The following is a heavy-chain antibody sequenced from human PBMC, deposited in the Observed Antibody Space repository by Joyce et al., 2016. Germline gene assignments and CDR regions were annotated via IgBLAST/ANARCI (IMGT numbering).Heavy chain of an antibody. CDR1: GGSVSSGSYS. CDR2: SYYREST. CDR3: ASHFRGDAFDI. D-gene: IGHD3-3*02. J-gene: IGHJ3*02. Sequence: QVQLQESGPGLVKPSETLSLTCTVSGGSVSSGSYSWSWIRQPPGKGLEWVGYSYYRESTNYNPSLKSRVTISVDTSKNQFSLNLSSVTAADTAVYYCASHFRGDAFDIWGQGTMVTVSS. V-gene: IGHV4-61*01.